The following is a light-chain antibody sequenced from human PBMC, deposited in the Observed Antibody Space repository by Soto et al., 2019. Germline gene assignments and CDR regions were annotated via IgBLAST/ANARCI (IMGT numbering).Light chain of an antibody. CDR3: QQSYSHPRT. J-gene: IGKJ1*01. CDR1: QSIGIY. Sequence: DIHITQSPSSLSTSVVDIFTITCLASQSIGIYLNWYQQRPGTAPKLLIYAASSLQSGVPSRFSGRGSGTDFTLTISTLQPEDFATYYCQQSYSHPRTFGQGPKVDI. V-gene: IGKV1-39*01. CDR2: AAS.